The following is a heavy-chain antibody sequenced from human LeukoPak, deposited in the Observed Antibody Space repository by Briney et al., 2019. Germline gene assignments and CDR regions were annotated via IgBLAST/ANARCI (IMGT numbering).Heavy chain of an antibody. CDR3: ARDRGSSVYYLFDY. Sequence: YPGTSLRLSCAPSGFTFRSYGMHWVRQAPGRGLEGVAVIWYDGSEKYYADSVKGRFTISRDNSKNTLYLQMNSLRVEDTAVYYCARDRGSSVYYLFDYWGQGTLVTVSS. D-gene: IGHD3-22*01. J-gene: IGHJ4*02. CDR2: IWYDGSEK. CDR1: GFTFRSYG. V-gene: IGHV3-33*01.